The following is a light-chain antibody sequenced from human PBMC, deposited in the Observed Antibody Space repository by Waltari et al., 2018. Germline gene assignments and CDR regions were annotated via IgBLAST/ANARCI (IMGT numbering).Light chain of an antibody. CDR1: QDIGRF. CDR3: LQVSNFPIT. CDR2: DTS. V-gene: IGKV1D-12*01. Sequence: DIQMTQSPSSVSASIVDRVTISCRASQDIGRFLVWYQQTPGRSPKLLIFDTSSLQSGVPSRFSGSGSGTEFTLTIGSLQPEDFATYYCLQVSNFPITFGQGTRLEIQ. J-gene: IGKJ5*01.